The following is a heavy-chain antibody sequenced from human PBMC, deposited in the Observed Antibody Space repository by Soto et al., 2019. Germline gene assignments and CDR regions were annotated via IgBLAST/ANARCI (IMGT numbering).Heavy chain of an antibody. CDR1: GYTFTSYD. V-gene: IGHV1-8*01. J-gene: IGHJ6*02. CDR2: MNPNSGNT. D-gene: IGHD3-16*02. Sequence: ASVKVSCKASGYTFTSYDINWARQATGQGLEWMGWMNPNSGNTGYAQKFQGRVTMTRNTSISTAYMELSSLRSEDTAVYYCARPLNYVWGSYRYTNSYYYGMDVWGQGTTVTVSS. CDR3: ARPLNYVWGSYRYTNSYYYGMDV.